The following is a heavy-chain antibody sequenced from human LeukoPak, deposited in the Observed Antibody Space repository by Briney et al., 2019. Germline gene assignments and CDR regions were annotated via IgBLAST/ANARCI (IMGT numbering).Heavy chain of an antibody. CDR1: GYTFTGYY. J-gene: IGHJ4*02. D-gene: IGHD4-17*01. V-gene: IGHV1-2*02. Sequence: ASVKVSCKASGYTFTGYYIDWVRQAPGQGLEWMGWINSDSGGTNYAQKFQGRVTMTRDTSTSTAYMELSSLRSDDTAFYYCARDTITVTTPYFDYWGQGTLVTVPS. CDR2: INSDSGGT. CDR3: ARDTITVTTPYFDY.